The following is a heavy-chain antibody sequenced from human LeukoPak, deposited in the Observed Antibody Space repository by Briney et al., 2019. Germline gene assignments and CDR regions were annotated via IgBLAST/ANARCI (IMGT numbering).Heavy chain of an antibody. D-gene: IGHD3-22*01. CDR1: GGTFSSYT. J-gene: IGHJ4*02. CDR2: IIPIFGTA. Sequence: EASVKVSCKASGGTFSSYTITWARQAPGQGLEWMGGIIPIFGTANYAQKFQGRVTITADESTSTAYMELSSLRSEDTAVYYCARGLVDSSGYPFDYWGQGTLVTVSS. V-gene: IGHV1-69*13. CDR3: ARGLVDSSGYPFDY.